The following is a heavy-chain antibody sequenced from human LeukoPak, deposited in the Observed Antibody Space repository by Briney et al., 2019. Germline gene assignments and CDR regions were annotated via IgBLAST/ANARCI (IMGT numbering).Heavy chain of an antibody. V-gene: IGHV3-9*01. CDR2: ISWNSGSI. CDR3: AKSREYYYYYGMDV. Sequence: GRSLRLSCAASGFTFDDYAMHWVRQAPGKGLEWVSGISWNSGSIGYAVSVKGRFTISRDNAKNSLYLQMNSLRAEDTALYYCAKSREYYYYYGMDVWGQGTTVTVSS. J-gene: IGHJ6*02. CDR1: GFTFDDYA.